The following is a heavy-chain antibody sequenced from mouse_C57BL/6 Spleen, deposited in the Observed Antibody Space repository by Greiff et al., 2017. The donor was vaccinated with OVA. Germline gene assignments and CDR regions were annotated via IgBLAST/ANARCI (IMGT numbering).Heavy chain of an antibody. CDR1: GYAFSSYW. CDR2: IYPGDGYT. V-gene: IGHV1-80*01. D-gene: IGHD1-1*01. CDR3: AREDYYGSSYWYFDV. J-gene: IGHJ1*03. Sequence: VQLQQSGAELVKPGASVKISCKASGYAFSSYWMTWVKQRPGKGLEWIGQIYPGDGYTNYNGKFKGKATLTADKSSSTAYMQLSSLTSEDSAVYFCAREDYYGSSYWYFDVWGTGTTVTVSS.